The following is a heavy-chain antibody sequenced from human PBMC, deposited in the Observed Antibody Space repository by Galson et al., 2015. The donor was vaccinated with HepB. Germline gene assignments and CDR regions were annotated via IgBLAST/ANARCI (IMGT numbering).Heavy chain of an antibody. CDR1: GFTFSSYA. CDR3: ARGQWWELLLTSDFDY. D-gene: IGHD1-26*01. CDR2: ISYDGSNK. V-gene: IGHV3-30*04. J-gene: IGHJ4*02. Sequence: SLRLSCAASGFTFSSYAMHWVRQAPGKGLEWVAVISYDGSNKYYADSVKGRFTISRDNSKYTLYLQMNSLRAEDTAVYYCARGQWWELLLTSDFDYWGQGTLVTVSS.